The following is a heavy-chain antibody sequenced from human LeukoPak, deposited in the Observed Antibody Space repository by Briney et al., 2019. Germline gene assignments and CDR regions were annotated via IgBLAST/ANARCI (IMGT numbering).Heavy chain of an antibody. CDR2: IYYSGST. CDR3: ASQTYGPNSIDY. D-gene: IGHD4-23*01. V-gene: IGHV4-39*01. Sequence: SETLSLTCTVSGGSISSSNYYWGWIRQPPGQGLEWIGTIYYSGSTYYNPSLKNRVTISVDTSKNQFSLKLSSVTAADTAVYYCASQTYGPNSIDYWGQGTLVTVSS. J-gene: IGHJ4*02. CDR1: GGSISSSNYY.